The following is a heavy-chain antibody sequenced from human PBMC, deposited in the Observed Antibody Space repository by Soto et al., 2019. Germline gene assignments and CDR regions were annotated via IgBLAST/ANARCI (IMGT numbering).Heavy chain of an antibody. CDR3: ARPLIGNTVDL. D-gene: IGHD1-7*01. CDR2: VDPSRGSA. J-gene: IGHJ3*01. Sequence: QAQLLQSGAEVKKPGASVKVSCKASGYTFINYFIHWVRQAPGQRLEWIGIVDPSRGSADYAQKFQGRVTMTTDVSTSTVFMDLSSLRSEATAVYYCARPLIGNTVDLWGQGTTVIVSS. CDR1: GYTFINYF. V-gene: IGHV1-46*01.